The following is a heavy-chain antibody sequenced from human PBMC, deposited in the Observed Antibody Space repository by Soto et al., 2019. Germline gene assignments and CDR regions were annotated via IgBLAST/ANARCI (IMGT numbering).Heavy chain of an antibody. CDR1: GFTFSSYS. J-gene: IGHJ6*02. CDR3: ARDPYYDYVWGSYRSHYYGMDV. CDR2: ISSSSSSTI. V-gene: IGHV3-48*02. Sequence: EVQLVESGGGLVQPGGSLRLSCAASGFTFSSYSMNWVRQAPGKGLEWVSYISSSSSSTIYYADSVKGRFTISRDNAKNSLYLQMNSVRDEDTAVYYCARDPYYDYVWGSYRSHYYGMDVWGQGTTVTVSS. D-gene: IGHD3-16*02.